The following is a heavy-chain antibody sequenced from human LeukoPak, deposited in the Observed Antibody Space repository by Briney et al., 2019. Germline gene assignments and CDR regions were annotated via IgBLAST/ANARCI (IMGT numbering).Heavy chain of an antibody. V-gene: IGHV4-39*01. D-gene: IGHD3-10*01. CDR2: IYYSGST. CDR3: ARTRYYYNSRSYGAPYYFDY. Sequence: SETLSLTCAVSGGSISSNSYYWGWIRQPPGKGLEWIGSIYYSGSTYCNPSLKSRVTISVDTSKNQFSLKLSSVTAADTAVYYCARTRYYYNSRSYGAPYYFDYWGQGTLVTVSS. CDR1: GGSISSNSYY. J-gene: IGHJ4*02.